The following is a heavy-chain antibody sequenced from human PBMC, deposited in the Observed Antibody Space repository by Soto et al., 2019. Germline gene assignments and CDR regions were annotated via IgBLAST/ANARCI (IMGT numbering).Heavy chain of an antibody. V-gene: IGHV3-33*01. CDR1: GFSFPIFP. CDR3: AREEGEQQLDY. CDR2: IWYDGSNK. Sequence: QVHLVESGGGVVQPGRSLRLSCAASGFSFPIFPMHWVRQAPGKGLEWVAVIWYDGSNKYYAESVQGRFSISGDNSKNTLYLEMNGLRAADTAVYYCAREEGEQQLDYWGQGTLVTVSS. D-gene: IGHD6-13*01. J-gene: IGHJ4*02.